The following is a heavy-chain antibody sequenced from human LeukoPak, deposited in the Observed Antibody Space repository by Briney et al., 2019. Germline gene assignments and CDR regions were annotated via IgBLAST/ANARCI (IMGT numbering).Heavy chain of an antibody. CDR3: ARYGGSNWFDP. D-gene: IGHD3-16*01. V-gene: IGHV3-23*01. CDR2: ITRSGDGT. J-gene: IGHJ5*02. CDR1: GFTFSNYA. Sequence: PGGSLRLSCAASGFTFSNYAMNWVRQAPGKGLEWVSSITRSGDGTYYADSVKGRFTISRDNAKNSLYLQMNSLRAEDTAVYYCARYGGSNWFDPWGQGTLVTVSS.